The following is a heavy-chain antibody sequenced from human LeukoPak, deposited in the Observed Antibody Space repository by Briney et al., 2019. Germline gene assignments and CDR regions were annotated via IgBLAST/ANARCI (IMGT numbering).Heavy chain of an antibody. D-gene: IGHD3-10*01. J-gene: IGHJ4*02. CDR2: IIPIFGTA. Sequence: AASVKVSCKASGGTFSSYAISWVRQAPGQGLEWMGRIIPIFGTANYAQKFQGRVTITTDESTSTAYMELSSLRSEDTAVYYCARIMVRGVIIDDYWGQGTLVTVSS. V-gene: IGHV1-69*05. CDR1: GGTFSSYA. CDR3: ARIMVRGVIIDDY.